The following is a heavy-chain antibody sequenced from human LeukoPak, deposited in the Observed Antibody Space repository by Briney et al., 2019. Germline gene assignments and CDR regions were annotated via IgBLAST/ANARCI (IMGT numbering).Heavy chain of an antibody. CDR2: IIPIFGTA. Sequence: ASVKVSCKDSGGTFISYAISWVRQVPGQGLEWMGGIIPIFGTASYAQKFQGRVTMTADESTTTAYMELRSLRSEDTAVYYCASSSGRIEYFQHWGQGTLVTVSS. J-gene: IGHJ1*01. V-gene: IGHV1-69*13. D-gene: IGHD3-22*01. CDR3: ASSSGRIEYFQH. CDR1: GGTFISYA.